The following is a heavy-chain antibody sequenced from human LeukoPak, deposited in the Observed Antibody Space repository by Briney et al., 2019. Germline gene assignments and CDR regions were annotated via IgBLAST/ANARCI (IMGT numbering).Heavy chain of an antibody. Sequence: SETLSLTCAVYGGSFSGYYWSWIRQPPGKGLEWIGEINHSGSTNYNPSLKSRVTISVDTSKNQFSLKLSSVTAADTAVYYCARALRSSSFYYYYGMDVWGQGTTVTVSS. V-gene: IGHV4-34*01. CDR3: ARALRSSSFYYYYGMDV. CDR1: GGSFSGYY. D-gene: IGHD6-13*01. J-gene: IGHJ6*02. CDR2: INHSGST.